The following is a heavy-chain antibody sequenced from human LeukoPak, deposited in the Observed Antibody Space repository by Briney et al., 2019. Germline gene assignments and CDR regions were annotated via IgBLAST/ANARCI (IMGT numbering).Heavy chain of an antibody. J-gene: IGHJ4*02. V-gene: IGHV3-15*01. Sequence: GGSLRLSCAASGFIFSDYYMSWVRQAPGKGLEWVGRIKSKTDGGTTDYAAPVKGRFTISRDDSKNTLYLQMNSLKTEDTAVYYCTTYEAFIAVAGRFDYWGQGTLVTVSS. D-gene: IGHD6-19*01. CDR2: IKSKTDGGTT. CDR3: TTYEAFIAVAGRFDY. CDR1: GFIFSDYY.